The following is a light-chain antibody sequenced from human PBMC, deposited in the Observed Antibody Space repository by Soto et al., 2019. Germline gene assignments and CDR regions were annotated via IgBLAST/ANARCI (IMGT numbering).Light chain of an antibody. Sequence: DIQMTPSPSTLSASVGDRVTITCRASQSISSWLAWYQQKPGKAPKLLIYDASSLESGVPSRFSGSGSGTEFTLTISSLQPDDFTTYYCQQYYSYSPLTFGGGTKVDI. CDR1: QSISSW. CDR3: QQYYSYSPLT. V-gene: IGKV1-5*01. CDR2: DAS. J-gene: IGKJ4*01.